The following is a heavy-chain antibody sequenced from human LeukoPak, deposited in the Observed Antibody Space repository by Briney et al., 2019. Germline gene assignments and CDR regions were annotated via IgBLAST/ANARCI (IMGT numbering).Heavy chain of an antibody. D-gene: IGHD1-26*01. CDR2: ISWNSGTI. CDR3: ARGSSAGASLRHDY. CDR1: GFTVADYA. Sequence: GGSLGLSCAASGFTVADYAMHWVRQAPGKGLEWVSGISWNSGTIGYADSVKGRFTISRDNAKKSLYLQMNSLRAEDTAVYYCARGSSAGASLRHDYWGQGTLVTVSS. V-gene: IGHV3-9*01. J-gene: IGHJ4*02.